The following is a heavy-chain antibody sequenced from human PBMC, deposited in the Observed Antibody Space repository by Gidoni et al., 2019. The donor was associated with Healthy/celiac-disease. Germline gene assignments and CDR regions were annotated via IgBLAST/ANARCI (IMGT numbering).Heavy chain of an antibody. CDR3: ARDGYCSGGSCSIDY. D-gene: IGHD2-15*01. CDR1: GFTFSSYA. Sequence: QVQLVESGGGVVQPGRSLRLSCAASGFTFSSYAMHWVRQAPGKGLEWVAVISYDGSNKYYADSVKGRFTISRDNSKNTLYLQMNSLRAEDTAVYYCARDGYCSGGSCSIDYWGQGTLVTVSS. J-gene: IGHJ4*02. V-gene: IGHV3-30-3*01. CDR2: ISYDGSNK.